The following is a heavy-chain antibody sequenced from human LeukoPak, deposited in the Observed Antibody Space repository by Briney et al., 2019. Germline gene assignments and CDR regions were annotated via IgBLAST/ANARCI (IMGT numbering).Heavy chain of an antibody. Sequence: ASVKVSCKTPGYTSTGYYVHWVRQAPGQGLEWMGWINPNSGGTKYSPKFQARVTMTRDTSISTAYMELSGLTSDDTAVYYCARDAYAGFSSSWHEDHWGQGTLVTVSS. CDR2: INPNSGGT. CDR1: GYTSTGYY. CDR3: ARDAYAGFSSSWHEDH. V-gene: IGHV1-2*02. J-gene: IGHJ4*02. D-gene: IGHD2-2*01.